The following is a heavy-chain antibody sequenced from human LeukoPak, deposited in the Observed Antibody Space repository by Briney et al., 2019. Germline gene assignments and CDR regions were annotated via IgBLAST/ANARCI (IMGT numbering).Heavy chain of an antibody. D-gene: IGHD5-12*01. CDR3: ARLSATISNY. J-gene: IGHJ4*02. CDR1: GGSISSSSYY. CDR2: IYYSGST. V-gene: IGHV4-39*07. Sequence: SETLSLTCTVSGGSISSSSYYWGWIRQPPGKGLEWIGSIYYSGSTNYNPSLKSRVTISVDTSKNQFSLKLSSVTAADTAVYYCARLSATISNYWGQGTLVTVSS.